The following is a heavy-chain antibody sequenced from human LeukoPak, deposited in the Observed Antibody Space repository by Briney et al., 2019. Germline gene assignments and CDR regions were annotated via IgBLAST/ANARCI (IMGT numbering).Heavy chain of an antibody. V-gene: IGHV4-30-4*08. CDR3: ARLGRDGYNLLYDY. CDR1: GGSISSGDYY. J-gene: IGHJ4*02. CDR2: IYYSGST. Sequence: KPSETLSLTCTVSGGSISSGDYYWSWTRQPPGKGLEWIGYIYYSGSTYYNPSLKSRVTISVDTSKNQFSLKLSSVTAADTAVYYCARLGRDGYNLLYDYWGQGTLVTVSS. D-gene: IGHD5-24*01.